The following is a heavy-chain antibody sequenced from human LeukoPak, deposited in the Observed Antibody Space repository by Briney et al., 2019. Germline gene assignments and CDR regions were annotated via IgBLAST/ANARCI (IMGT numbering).Heavy chain of an antibody. CDR2: ISGSGGST. Sequence: PGGSLRLSCAASGFTFSSYAMSWVRQAPGKGLEWVSAISGSGGSTYYADSVKGRFTISRQNFQATVDLQMNSLRPEDTAIYYCARDLALDDYFDSWGQGTLVTVSS. CDR1: GFTFSSYA. J-gene: IGHJ4*02. V-gene: IGHV3-23*01. D-gene: IGHD1-1*01. CDR3: ARDLALDDYFDS.